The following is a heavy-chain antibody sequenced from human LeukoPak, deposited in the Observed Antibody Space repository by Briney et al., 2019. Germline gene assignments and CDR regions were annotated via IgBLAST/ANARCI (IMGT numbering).Heavy chain of an antibody. Sequence: GGSLRLSCAASGFTFSSYSMNWVRQAPGKGLEWVSSISSSSSYIYYADSVKDRFTISRDNAKNSLYLQMNSLRAEDTAVYYCAGGRKNIAAAGTLPEYWGQGTLVTVSS. D-gene: IGHD6-13*01. J-gene: IGHJ4*02. V-gene: IGHV3-21*01. CDR3: AGGRKNIAAAGTLPEY. CDR1: GFTFSSYS. CDR2: ISSSSSYI.